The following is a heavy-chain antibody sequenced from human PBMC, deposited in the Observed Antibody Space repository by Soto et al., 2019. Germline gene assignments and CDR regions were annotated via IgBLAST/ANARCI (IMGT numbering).Heavy chain of an antibody. CDR3: ARGYCISTSCYQFDY. J-gene: IGHJ4*02. D-gene: IGHD2-2*01. Sequence: SETLSLTCTVSGGSISSSSYYWGWIRQPPGKGLEWIGSIYYSGSTYYNPSLKSRATISVDTSKNQFSLKLSSVTAADTAVYYCARGYCISTSCYQFDYWGQGTLVTV. V-gene: IGHV4-39*01. CDR1: GGSISSSSYY. CDR2: IYYSGST.